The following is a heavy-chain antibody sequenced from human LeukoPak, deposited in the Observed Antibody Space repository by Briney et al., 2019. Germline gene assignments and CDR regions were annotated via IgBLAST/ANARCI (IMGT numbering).Heavy chain of an antibody. CDR2: IYYSGST. D-gene: IGHD3-22*01. CDR3: ARAGYYYDSSGYCEGAYYFDY. J-gene: IGHJ4*02. CDR1: GGSISSYY. V-gene: IGHV4-59*01. Sequence: SETLSLTCTVSGGSISSYYWSWIRQPPGKGLEWIGYIYYSGSTNYNPSPKSRVTISVDTSKNQFSLKLSSVTAADTAVYYCARAGYYYDSSGYCEGAYYFDYWGQGTLVTVSS.